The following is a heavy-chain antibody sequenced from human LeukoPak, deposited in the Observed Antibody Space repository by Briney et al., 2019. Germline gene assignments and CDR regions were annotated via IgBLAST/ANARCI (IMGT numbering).Heavy chain of an antibody. Sequence: GASVKVSCKASGYTFTAYYIHWVRQAPGQGLEWMGRINPNSGGTNYAQKFQGRVTMTRDTSISTAYMELSRLKSDDTAVYYCARGNYSSSWCYFDYWGQGTLVTVSS. CDR1: GYTFTAYY. J-gene: IGHJ4*02. CDR2: INPNSGGT. D-gene: IGHD6-13*01. CDR3: ARGNYSSSWCYFDY. V-gene: IGHV1-2*06.